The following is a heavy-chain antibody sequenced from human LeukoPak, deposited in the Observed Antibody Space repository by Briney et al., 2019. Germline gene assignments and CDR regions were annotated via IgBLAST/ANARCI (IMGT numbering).Heavy chain of an antibody. V-gene: IGHV3-74*01. CDR1: GFTFSSYW. CDR2: INSDGSST. J-gene: IGHJ6*02. CDR3: ARDWGMSGSWYSLYYYYYGMDV. D-gene: IGHD6-13*01. Sequence: GGSLRLSCAASGFTFSSYWMHWVRQAPGKGLVWVSRINSDGSSTSYADSVKGRFTISRDNAKNTLYLQMNSLRAEDTAVYYCARDWGMSGSWYSLYYYYYGMDVWGQGTTVTVSS.